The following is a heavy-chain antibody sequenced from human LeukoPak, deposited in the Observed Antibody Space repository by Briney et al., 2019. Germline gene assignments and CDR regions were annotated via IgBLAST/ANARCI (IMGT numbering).Heavy chain of an antibody. CDR2: INHSSGST. V-gene: IGHV1-46*01. CDR3: ERGGCSTTSCYHFDS. D-gene: IGHD2-2*01. CDR1: GYTFTSYY. J-gene: IGHJ4*02. Sequence: GASVKVSCKASGYTFTSYYIHWVRQAPRQGREGMGLINHSSGSTSYAQKFHDRVTVTRDMSKTTVYLGLKSLTATDTDVYDCERGGCSTTSCYHFDSWGQRTLVTVSS.